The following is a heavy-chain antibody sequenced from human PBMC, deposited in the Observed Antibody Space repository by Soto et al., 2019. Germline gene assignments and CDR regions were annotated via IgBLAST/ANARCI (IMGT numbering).Heavy chain of an antibody. CDR1: GGTFSSYA. J-gene: IGHJ3*02. V-gene: IGHV1-69*10. D-gene: IGHD5-12*01. CDR3: ARGLGDGYNYAFDI. CDR2: IIPILGIA. Sequence: ASVKVSCKASGGTFSSYAISWVRQAPGQGLDGMGGIIPILGIANYAQKFQGRVTITADKSTSTAYMELSSLRSEDTAVYYCARGLGDGYNYAFDIWGQGTMVTVSS.